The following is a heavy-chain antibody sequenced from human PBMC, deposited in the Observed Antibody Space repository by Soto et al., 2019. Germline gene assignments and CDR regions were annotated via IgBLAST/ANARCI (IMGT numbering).Heavy chain of an antibody. CDR2: IYYSGST. Sequence: SETLSLTCTVSGGSISSYYWSWIRQPPGKGLEWIGYIYYSGSTNYNPSLKSRVTISVDTSKNQFSLKLSSVTAADTAVYYCARGDSLLWFGEKVYYGMDVWGQGTTVTVSS. V-gene: IGHV4-59*01. CDR3: ARGDSLLWFGEKVYYGMDV. CDR1: GGSISSYY. J-gene: IGHJ6*02. D-gene: IGHD3-10*01.